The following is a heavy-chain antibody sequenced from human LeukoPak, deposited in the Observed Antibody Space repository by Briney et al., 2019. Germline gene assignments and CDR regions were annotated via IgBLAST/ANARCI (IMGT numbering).Heavy chain of an antibody. CDR2: ISGSAGTT. V-gene: IGHV3-23*01. Sequence: GGSLRLSCAASGITFSSNVMSWVRQAPGKGLEWVSGISGSAGTTYYADSVKGRFTISRDSSKNTLYLQMNSLRAEDTAVYYCATSTAAAGTDWGQGTLVTVSS. J-gene: IGHJ4*02. D-gene: IGHD6-13*01. CDR1: GITFSSNV. CDR3: ATSTAAAGTD.